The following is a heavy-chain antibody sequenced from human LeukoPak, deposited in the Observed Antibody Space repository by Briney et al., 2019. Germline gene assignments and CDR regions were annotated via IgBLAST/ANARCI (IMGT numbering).Heavy chain of an antibody. Sequence: SETLSLTCNVSGNSMNKYQWSWIRQPPGKGLEWIGNIYTSGITNYNPSLKSRVTISVDTSKSQLSLKLRSVTAADTAVYYCARWVHMDVWGKGTTVTVSS. CDR3: ARWVHMDV. J-gene: IGHJ6*03. CDR2: IYTSGIT. V-gene: IGHV4-4*09. CDR1: GNSMNKYQ.